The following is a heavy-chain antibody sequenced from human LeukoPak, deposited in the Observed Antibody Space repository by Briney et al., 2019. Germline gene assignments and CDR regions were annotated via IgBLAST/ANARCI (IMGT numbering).Heavy chain of an antibody. J-gene: IGHJ3*02. CDR2: YCYSGSD. CDR3: VRLQPNTGEWAFDI. D-gene: IGHD1-1*01. Sequence: SETLSLICTVSGDSINSGGHYWSWIPPPPGKGLVWNAYYCYSGSDNYNPSLQSRVTFSADRPRNQCSLRVTSVTAADTAVYHCVRLQPNTGEWAFDIWGQGTMVSVSS. V-gene: IGHV4-61*08. CDR1: GDSINSGGHY.